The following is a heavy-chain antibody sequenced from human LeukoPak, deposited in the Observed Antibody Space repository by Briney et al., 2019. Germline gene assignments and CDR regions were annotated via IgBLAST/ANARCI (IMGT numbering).Heavy chain of an antibody. D-gene: IGHD3-22*01. CDR1: GGSITSSSHY. J-gene: IGHJ4*02. V-gene: IGHV4-39*01. CDR3: ASALYYYDSSGYYPL. Sequence: PSETLSLTCSVSGGSITSSSHYWGWLRQPPGKGLEWIGSIYYSGSTYYNPSLKSRVTISVDTSKNQFSLKLSSVTAADTAVYYCASALYYYDSSGYYPLWGQGTLVTVSS. CDR2: IYYSGST.